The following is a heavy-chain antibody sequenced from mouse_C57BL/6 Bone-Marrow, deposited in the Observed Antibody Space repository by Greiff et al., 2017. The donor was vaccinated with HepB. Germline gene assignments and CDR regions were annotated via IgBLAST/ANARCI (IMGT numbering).Heavy chain of an antibody. CDR2: ISDGGSYT. J-gene: IGHJ2*01. V-gene: IGHV5-4*03. D-gene: IGHD1-1*01. CDR1: GFTFSSYA. CDR3: ARYDYYYFDY. Sequence: EVKLMESGGGLVKPGGSLKLSCAASGFTFSSYAMSWVRQTPEKRLEWVATISDGGSYTYYPDNVKGRFTISRDNAKNNLYLQMSHLKSEDTAMYYCARYDYYYFDYWGQGTTLTVSS.